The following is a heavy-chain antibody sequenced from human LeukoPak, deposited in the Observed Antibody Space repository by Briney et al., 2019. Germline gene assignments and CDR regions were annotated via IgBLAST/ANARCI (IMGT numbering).Heavy chain of an antibody. D-gene: IGHD1-20*01. CDR2: IYSGGYT. J-gene: IGHJ4*02. Sequence: GGSLRLSCAASGFTVSSSYMSWVRQAPGKGLEWVSVIYSGGYTYYADSVKGRFTISRDNSKNTLYLQMNSLRAEDTAVYYCAITGNPATGDYWGQGIQVTVSS. CDR3: AITGNPATGDY. V-gene: IGHV3-53*01. CDR1: GFTVSSSY.